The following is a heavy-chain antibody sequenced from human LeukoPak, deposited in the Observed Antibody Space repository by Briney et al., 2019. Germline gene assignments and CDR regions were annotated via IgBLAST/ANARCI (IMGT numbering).Heavy chain of an antibody. D-gene: IGHD2-2*01. Sequence: ASVKVSCKASGYTFTGYYMHWVRQAPGQGLEWTGWINPNSGGTNYAQKFQGRVTMTRDTSISTAYMELSRLRSDDTAVYYRARGAPRIVVVPAARGSWFDPWGQGTLVTVSS. J-gene: IGHJ5*02. CDR1: GYTFTGYY. CDR2: INPNSGGT. V-gene: IGHV1-2*02. CDR3: ARGAPRIVVVPAARGSWFDP.